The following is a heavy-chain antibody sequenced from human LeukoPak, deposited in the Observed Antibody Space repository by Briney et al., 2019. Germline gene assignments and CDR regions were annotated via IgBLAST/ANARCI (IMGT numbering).Heavy chain of an antibody. CDR1: GFTFSSYA. V-gene: IGHV3-23*01. J-gene: IGHJ4*02. D-gene: IGHD2-2*01. CDR3: ARFISSAYYFVY. CDR2: ISGSGGST. Sequence: GGSLRLSCAASGFTFSSYAMSWVRQAPGKGLEWVSVISGSGGSTYYADSVKGRFTISRDNSKNTLYLQMNSLRAEDTAVYYCARFISSAYYFVYWGEGALVSVSS.